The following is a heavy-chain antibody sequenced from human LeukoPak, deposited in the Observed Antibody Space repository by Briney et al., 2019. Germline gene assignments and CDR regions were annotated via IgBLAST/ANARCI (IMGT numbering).Heavy chain of an antibody. J-gene: IGHJ4*02. CDR3: AKIGAAANILV. CDR1: GFTFSSYA. Sequence: GGSLRLSCAASGFTFSSYAMSWVRQAPGKGLEWVSAISGSGGSTYYADSVRGRFTVSRDNSKNTLYVQMNSLRAEDTAVYYCAKIGAAANILVWGQGTLLTVSS. CDR2: ISGSGGST. V-gene: IGHV3-23*01. D-gene: IGHD6-13*01.